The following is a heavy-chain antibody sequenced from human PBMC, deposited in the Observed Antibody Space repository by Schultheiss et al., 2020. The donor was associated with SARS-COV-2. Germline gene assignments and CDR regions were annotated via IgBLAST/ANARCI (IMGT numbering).Heavy chain of an antibody. D-gene: IGHD3-3*01. Sequence: SETLSLTCTVSGDSINSDYWSWIRQPPGKGLEWIGYIYYSGTTYYNPSLKSRVTMSVDTSTNQFSLKLTSLTAADTAIYYCARGNDFVYFFDSWGQGTLVTVSS. CDR3: ARGNDFVYFFDS. CDR1: GDSINSDY. CDR2: IYYSGTT. J-gene: IGHJ4*02. V-gene: IGHV4-59*08.